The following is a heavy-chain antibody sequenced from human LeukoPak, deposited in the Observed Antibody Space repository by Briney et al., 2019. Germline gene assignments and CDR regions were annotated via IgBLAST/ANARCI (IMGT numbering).Heavy chain of an antibody. Sequence: GGSLRLYCAASGFTFSSYSMNWVRQAPGKGLEWVSSISSSSSYIYYADSVKGRFTISRDNAKNSLYLQMNSLRAEDTAVYYCARSGSNDAFDIWGQGTMVTVSS. V-gene: IGHV3-21*01. CDR1: GFTFSSYS. J-gene: IGHJ3*02. CDR3: ARSGSNDAFDI. D-gene: IGHD1-26*01. CDR2: ISSSSSYI.